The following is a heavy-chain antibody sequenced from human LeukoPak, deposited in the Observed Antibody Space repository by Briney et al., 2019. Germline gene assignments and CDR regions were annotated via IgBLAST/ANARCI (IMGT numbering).Heavy chain of an antibody. CDR2: IYNSGNT. CDR3: ARHKYSSSWYRFDP. Sequence: SETLSLTCTVSGGSISSYYWSWIRQPPGKGPEWIGYIYNSGNTNYNPSLRSRVTASVDMSKNQFSLKLSSVTAADTAVYYCARHKYSSSWYRFDPWGQGTLVTVSS. CDR1: GGSISSYY. V-gene: IGHV4-59*08. D-gene: IGHD6-13*01. J-gene: IGHJ5*02.